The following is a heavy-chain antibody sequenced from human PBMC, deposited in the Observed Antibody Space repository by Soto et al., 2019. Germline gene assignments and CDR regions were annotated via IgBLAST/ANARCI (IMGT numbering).Heavy chain of an antibody. V-gene: IGHV3-23*01. J-gene: IGHJ4*02. CDR2: ISGSGGST. D-gene: IGHD3-3*01. CDR3: AKDKDFFRIRFLGW. CDR1: GFTFSSYA. Sequence: VQLLESGGGLVQPGGSLRLSCAASGFTFSSYAMSWVRQAPGKGREWVSAISGSGGSTYYGDSVKGRFTISRDNSKDTLYLQMNSLRAEDTAVYYCAKDKDFFRIRFLGWWGQGTLVTVSS.